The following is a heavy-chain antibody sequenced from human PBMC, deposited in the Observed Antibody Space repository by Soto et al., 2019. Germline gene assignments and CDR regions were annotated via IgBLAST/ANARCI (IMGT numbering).Heavy chain of an antibody. J-gene: IGHJ5*02. CDR2: ISYDGSNK. V-gene: IGHV3-30*18. D-gene: IGHD3-3*01. Sequence: GGSLRLSCAASGFTFSSYGMHWVRQAPGKGLEWVAVISYDGSNKYYADSVKGRFTISRDNSKNTLYLQMNSLRAEDTAVYYCAKESDRNYDFWSGYYASNWFNPWGQGTLVTVSS. CDR3: AKESDRNYDFWSGYYASNWFNP. CDR1: GFTFSSYG.